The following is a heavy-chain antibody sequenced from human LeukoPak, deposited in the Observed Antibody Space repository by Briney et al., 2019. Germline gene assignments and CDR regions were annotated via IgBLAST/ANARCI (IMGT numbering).Heavy chain of an antibody. CDR3: AKDTDSSGYPLDY. J-gene: IGHJ4*02. CDR1: GFTFSSYG. Sequence: GGSLRLSCAASGFTFSSYGMSWVRQAPGKGLEWVSAISGSGGSTYYADSVKGRFTISRDNSKNTLYLQMNSLRAEDTAVYYCAKDTDSSGYPLDYWGQGTLVTVSS. D-gene: IGHD3-22*01. CDR2: ISGSGGST. V-gene: IGHV3-23*01.